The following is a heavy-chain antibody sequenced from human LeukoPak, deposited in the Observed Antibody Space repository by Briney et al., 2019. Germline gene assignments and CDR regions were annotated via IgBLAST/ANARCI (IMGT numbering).Heavy chain of an antibody. Sequence: SVKVSCKASGGTFSSYAISWVRQAPGQGLEWMGGIIPIFGTANYAQKFQGRVTITADEPTSTAYMELSSLRSEDTAVYYCARDPTPTVRDGDTFDYWGQGTLVTVSS. D-gene: IGHD3-10*02. J-gene: IGHJ4*02. CDR3: ARDPTPTVRDGDTFDY. V-gene: IGHV1-69*13. CDR2: IIPIFGTA. CDR1: GGTFSSYA.